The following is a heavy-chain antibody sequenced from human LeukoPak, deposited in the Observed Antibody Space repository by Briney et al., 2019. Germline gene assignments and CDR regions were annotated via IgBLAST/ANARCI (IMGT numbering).Heavy chain of an antibody. CDR1: GYTFTGYY. J-gene: IGHJ5*02. CDR3: ARGRRYCTSTSCYHWFDP. CDR2: ISPNSGGT. Sequence: ASVKVSCKASGYTFTGYYMHWVRQAPGQGLEWMGWISPNSGGTNYAQKFQGRVTMTRDTSISTAYMELSRLRSDDTAVYYCARGRRYCTSTSCYHWFDPWGQGTLVTVSS. V-gene: IGHV1-2*02. D-gene: IGHD2-2*01.